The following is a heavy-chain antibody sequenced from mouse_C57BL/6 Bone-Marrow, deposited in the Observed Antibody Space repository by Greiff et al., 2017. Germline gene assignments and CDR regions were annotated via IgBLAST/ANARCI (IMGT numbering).Heavy chain of an antibody. J-gene: IGHJ2*01. V-gene: IGHV2-2*01. CDR3: AGENYYGSSSFDY. CDR2: IWSGGST. CDR1: GFSLTSYG. D-gene: IGHD1-1*01. Sequence: QVQLQQSGPGLVQPSQSLSITCPVSGFSLTSYGVHWVRQSQGKGLEWLGVIWSGGSTNYNAAFISRMSISKNNSKSQVFFKMNSLQADDTAIDYCAGENYYGSSSFDYWGQGTTLTVSS.